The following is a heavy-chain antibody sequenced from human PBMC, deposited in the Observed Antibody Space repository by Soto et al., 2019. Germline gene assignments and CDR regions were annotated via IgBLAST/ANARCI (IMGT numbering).Heavy chain of an antibody. J-gene: IGHJ4*02. CDR2: MYSSGST. D-gene: IGHD3-22*01. V-gene: IGHV4-59*01. Sequence: KPSETLSLPXLASGGSLSSYYWTRIRQPPGKGLEWIGYMYSSGSTNYNPSLKSRVTISVDTSKNQFSLKLSSVTAADTALYYCGGKNYDSSGYFDYWGQGTLFTVSS. CDR3: GGKNYDSSGYFDY. CDR1: GGSLSSYY.